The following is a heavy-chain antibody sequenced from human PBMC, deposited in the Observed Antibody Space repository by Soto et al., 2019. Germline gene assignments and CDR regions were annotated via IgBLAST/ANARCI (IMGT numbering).Heavy chain of an antibody. CDR1: GGSISSGGYY. CDR2: IYYSGST. CDR3: ASARYQEEMGGDYAYYYGMDV. Sequence: PSETLSLTCTVSGGSISSGGYYWSWIRQHPGKGLEWIGYIYYSGSTYYNPSLKSRVTISVDTSKNQFSLKLSSVTAADTAVYYCASARYQEEMGGDYAYYYGMDVWGQGTTVTVSS. V-gene: IGHV4-31*03. J-gene: IGHJ6*02. D-gene: IGHD4-17*01.